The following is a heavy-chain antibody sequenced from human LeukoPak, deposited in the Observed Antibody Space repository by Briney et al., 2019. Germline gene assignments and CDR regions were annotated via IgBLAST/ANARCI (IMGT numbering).Heavy chain of an antibody. CDR3: AREPIAAAGIFDY. J-gene: IGHJ4*02. CDR2: IYYSGST. Sequence: PSETLSLTCTVSGGSISSTSYYWGWIRQPPGKGLEWIGSIYYSGSTYYNPSLKSRVTISVDTSKNQFSLKLSSVTAADTAVYYCAREPIAAAGIFDYWGQGTLVTVSS. D-gene: IGHD6-13*01. V-gene: IGHV4-39*07. CDR1: GGSISSTSYY.